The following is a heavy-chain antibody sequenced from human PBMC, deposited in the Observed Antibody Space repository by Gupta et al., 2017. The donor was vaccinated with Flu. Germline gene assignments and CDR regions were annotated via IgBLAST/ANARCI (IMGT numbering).Heavy chain of an antibody. V-gene: IGHV3-33*01. CDR2: IWYDGSNK. Sequence: VRQAPGKGLEWVAVIWYDGSNKFYADSVRGRFTISRDNFKNTVYLHMDSLRAEDTALYYCARGAHLNPYNYNEGPFDLWGQGSLVTVSS. CDR3: ARGAHLNPYNYNEGPFDL. D-gene: IGHD1-20*01. J-gene: IGHJ4*02.